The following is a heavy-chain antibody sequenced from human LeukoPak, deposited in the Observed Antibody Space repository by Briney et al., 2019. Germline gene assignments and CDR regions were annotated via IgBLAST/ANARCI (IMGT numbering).Heavy chain of an antibody. CDR2: INPNSGGT. Sequence: ASVKVSCMASGYTFTCYYMHWVRQAPGQGLEWMGWINPNSGGTNYAQKFQGRVTMTRDTSISTAHMELSRLRSDDTAVYYCARGWGRAYYYYAMDIWGQGTTVTVSS. D-gene: IGHD3-16*01. CDR1: GYTFTCYY. V-gene: IGHV1-2*02. CDR3: ARGWGRAYYYYAMDI. J-gene: IGHJ6*02.